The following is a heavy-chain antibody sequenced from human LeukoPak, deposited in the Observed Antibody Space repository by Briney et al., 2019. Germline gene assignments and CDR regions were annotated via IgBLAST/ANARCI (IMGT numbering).Heavy chain of an antibody. J-gene: IGHJ4*02. CDR2: ISGDGVST. Sequence: GGSLRLSYVPSGLPFANFAMHWVRQAPGKGLEWVSLISGDGVSTFYADSVKGRFSISRDNSKNSLSLEMNSLRTEDTAMYYCARESGKFDYWGQGTLVAVSS. CDR1: GLPFANFA. V-gene: IGHV3-43*02. CDR3: ARESGKFDY.